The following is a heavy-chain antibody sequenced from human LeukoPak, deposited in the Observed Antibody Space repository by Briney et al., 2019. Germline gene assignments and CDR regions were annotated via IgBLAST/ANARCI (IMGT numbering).Heavy chain of an antibody. CDR1: SGSFSGYY. CDR2: INHSGST. V-gene: IGHV4-34*01. CDR3: ARPTAALRGWFDP. D-gene: IGHD6-13*01. J-gene: IGHJ5*02. Sequence: SETLSLTCAVYSGSFSGYYWSWIRQPPGKGLEWIGEINHSGSTNYNPSLKSRVTISVDTSKNQFSLKLSSVTAADTAVYYCARPTAALRGWFDPWGQGTLVTVSS.